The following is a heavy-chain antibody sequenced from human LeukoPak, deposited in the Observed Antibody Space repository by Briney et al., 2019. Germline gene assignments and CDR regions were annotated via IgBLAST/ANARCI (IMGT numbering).Heavy chain of an antibody. Sequence: PGVSLRLACAGFGFTFSRYAMSWVRQAPGKGLEWVSAISGGASDTYYADSVKGRFTISRDNSKSTLYLQMNSLRAEDTAVYYCAKSTVGTNDYWGQGTLVTVSS. CDR3: AKSTVGTNDY. D-gene: IGHD1/OR15-1a*01. V-gene: IGHV3-23*01. CDR1: GFTFSRYA. J-gene: IGHJ4*02. CDR2: ISGGASDT.